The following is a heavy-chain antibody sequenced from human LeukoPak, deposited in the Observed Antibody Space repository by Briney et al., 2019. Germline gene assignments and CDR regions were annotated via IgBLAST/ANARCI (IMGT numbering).Heavy chain of an antibody. Sequence: GGSLRLSWVASGFTFDHYAMPWVRQAPGKGLEWISGIDGIGDNVNYADSVKGRFTISRDNAKNSLYLQMNSLRDEDTAVYYCARSPKLVRYFDYWGQGTLVTVSS. J-gene: IGHJ4*02. CDR1: GFTFDHYA. CDR2: IDGIGDNV. CDR3: ARSPKLVRYFDY. V-gene: IGHV3-20*04. D-gene: IGHD6-13*01.